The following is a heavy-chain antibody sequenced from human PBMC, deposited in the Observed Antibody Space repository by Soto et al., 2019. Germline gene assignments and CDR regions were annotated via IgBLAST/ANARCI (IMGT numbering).Heavy chain of an antibody. Sequence: GDSVKVSCKASGYSFSEMSMHWVRQTPEKRLEWMGSFDGEDGQTMYAQKFQGRVTITEDTSADTAYMELSSLRSDDTAVYYCGFPGARIHLEYWGRGSRCTVSS. V-gene: IGHV1-24*01. D-gene: IGHD2-15*01. CDR1: GYSFSEMS. CDR2: FDGEDGQT. CDR3: GFPGARIHLEY. J-gene: IGHJ4*02.